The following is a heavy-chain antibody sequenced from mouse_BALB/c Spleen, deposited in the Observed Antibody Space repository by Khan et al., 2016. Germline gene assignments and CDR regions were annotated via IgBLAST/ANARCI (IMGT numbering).Heavy chain of an antibody. V-gene: IGHV3-2*02. D-gene: IGHD4-1*01. CDR1: GYSITSDYA. CDR2: ISYSGST. Sequence: EVQLQESGPGLVKPSQSLSLTCTVTGYSITSDYAWNWIRQFPGNKLEWMGYISYSGSTSYNPSLKSRISITRDTSKNQFFLQLNSVTTEDTATYCCARWEASWFAYWGQGTLVTVSA. J-gene: IGHJ3*01. CDR3: ARWEASWFAY.